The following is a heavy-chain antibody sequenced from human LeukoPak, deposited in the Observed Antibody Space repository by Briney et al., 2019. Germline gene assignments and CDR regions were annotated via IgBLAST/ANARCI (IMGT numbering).Heavy chain of an antibody. V-gene: IGHV3-53*01. D-gene: IGHD3-10*01. Sequence: GGSLRLSCAASGFTVSSNYMSWVRQAPGKGLEWVSVIYSGGSTYYADSVKGRFTISRDNSKNTLYLQMNSLRAEDTAVYYCAKGGGSGSYYNVLYYYGMDVWGQGTTVTVSS. CDR1: GFTVSSNY. CDR2: IYSGGST. J-gene: IGHJ6*02. CDR3: AKGGGSGSYYNVLYYYGMDV.